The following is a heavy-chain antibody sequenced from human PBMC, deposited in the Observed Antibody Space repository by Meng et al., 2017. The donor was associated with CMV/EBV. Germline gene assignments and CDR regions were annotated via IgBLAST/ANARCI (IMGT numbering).Heavy chain of an antibody. CDR2: ISTYNGDT. V-gene: IGHV1-18*01. CDR1: GYTFMGFG. CDR3: ARHYCSSDICYGYFDY. J-gene: IGHJ4*02. D-gene: IGHD2-2*01. Sequence: ASVKVSCKPSGYTFMGFGISWVRLAPGQGLEWMGWISTYNGDTNFAQKFQGRVTMTTDTSTSTAYMELRSLRSDDTAVYYCARHYCSSDICYGYFDYWGQGTLVTVSS.